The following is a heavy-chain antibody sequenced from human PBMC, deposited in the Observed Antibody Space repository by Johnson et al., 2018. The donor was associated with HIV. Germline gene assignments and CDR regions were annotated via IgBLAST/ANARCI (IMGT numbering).Heavy chain of an antibody. J-gene: IGHJ3*02. Sequence: QVQLVESGGDLVKPEGSLRLSCVASGFVFSDSHMSWIRQAPGKGLEWVSYISSSGTTIHYADSVKCRFTISRDNAKNSLYLQMNSLRAEDTAVYYCAKAMSPMVRGNIWGQGTMVTVSS. CDR3: AKAMSPMVRGNI. D-gene: IGHD3-10*01. V-gene: IGHV3-11*01. CDR1: GFVFSDSH. CDR2: ISSSGTTI.